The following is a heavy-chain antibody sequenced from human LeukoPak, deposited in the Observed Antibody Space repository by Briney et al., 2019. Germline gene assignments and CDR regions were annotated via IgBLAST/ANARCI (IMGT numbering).Heavy chain of an antibody. CDR2: IKGDGSEG. V-gene: IGHV3-7*01. CDR3: ATRSCSISACRASPHHCMDF. D-gene: IGHD2-21*01. Sequence: GGSLRLSCAASGFIFSDFWMTWVRQAPGKGLEWVANIKGDGSEGNYVGSVKGRFTVSRDNAKNLLYLQLNNLRAEDTAVYYCATRSCSISACRASPHHCMDFWGKGTTVIVSS. CDR1: GFIFSDFW. J-gene: IGHJ6*03.